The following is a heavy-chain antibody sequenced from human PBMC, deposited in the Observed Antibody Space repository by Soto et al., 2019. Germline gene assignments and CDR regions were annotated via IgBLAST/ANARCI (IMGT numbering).Heavy chain of an antibody. V-gene: IGHV3-23*01. CDR3: AKVSADRITMIVVVTPYFDY. Sequence: PGGSLRLSCAASGSTFSSYAMSWVRQAPGKGLEWVSAISGSGGSTYYADSVKGRFTISRDNSKNTLYLQMNSLRAEDTAVYYCAKVSADRITMIVVVTPYFDYWGQGTLVTVSS. D-gene: IGHD3-22*01. CDR1: GSTFSSYA. J-gene: IGHJ4*02. CDR2: ISGSGGST.